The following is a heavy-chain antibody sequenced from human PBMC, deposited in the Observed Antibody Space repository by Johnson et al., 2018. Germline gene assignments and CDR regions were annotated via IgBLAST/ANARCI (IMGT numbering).Heavy chain of an antibody. CDR1: GFTFSDFG. CDR2: ISYDGDKK. Sequence: QVQLVESGGGVVQPGRSLRLSCTASGFTFSDFGMHWVRKAPGKGLEWVAFISYDGDKKLYAGSAKGRITISRDNSKKMLYLQMSSLRGEDTAVYYCAKRGGDRGDDWNYYYYMDVWGKGTTVIVSS. CDR3: AKRGGDRGDDWNYYYYMDV. V-gene: IGHV3-30*18. J-gene: IGHJ6*03. D-gene: IGHD5-12*01.